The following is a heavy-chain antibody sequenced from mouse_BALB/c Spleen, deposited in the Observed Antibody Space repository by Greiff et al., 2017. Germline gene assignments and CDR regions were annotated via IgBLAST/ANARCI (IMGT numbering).Heavy chain of an antibody. Sequence: EVKLMESGPGLVKPSQSLSLTCTVTGYSITSDYAWNWIRQFPGNKLEWMGYISYSGSTSYNPSLKSRISITRDTSKNQFFLQLNSVTTEDTATYYCARDYDSYFDYWGQGTTLTVSS. D-gene: IGHD1-1*01. CDR1: GYSITSDYA. V-gene: IGHV3-2*02. CDR2: ISYSGST. CDR3: ARDYDSYFDY. J-gene: IGHJ2*01.